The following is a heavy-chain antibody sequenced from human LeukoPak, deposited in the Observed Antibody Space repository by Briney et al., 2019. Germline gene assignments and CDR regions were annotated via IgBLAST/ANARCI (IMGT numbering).Heavy chain of an antibody. CDR3: ARLIGQTQPPIGY. CDR2: IYYSGST. Sequence: SETLSLTYTVSGGSISSSSYYWGWIRQPPGKGLEWIGSIYYSGSTYYNPSLRSRFTISVDTSKNQFSLKLSSVTAADTAVYYCARLIGQTQPPIGYWGQGTLVTVSS. CDR1: GGSISSSSYY. D-gene: IGHD1-1*01. J-gene: IGHJ4*02. V-gene: IGHV4-39*01.